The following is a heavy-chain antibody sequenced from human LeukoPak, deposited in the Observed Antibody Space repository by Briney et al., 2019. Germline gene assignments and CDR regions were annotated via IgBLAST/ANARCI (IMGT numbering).Heavy chain of an antibody. J-gene: IGHJ4*02. CDR1: GFTFSNFA. V-gene: IGHV3-23*01. CDR2: TSGSGDST. D-gene: IGHD5-12*01. CDR3: AKGLRTPGSFFNY. Sequence: GGSLRLSCAASGFTFSNFAMSWVRQAPGKGLEWVSATSGSGDSTYYADSVKGRFTISRDNSRNTLYLQMNSLRAEDTAIYYCAKGLRTPGSFFNYWGQGTLVTVSS.